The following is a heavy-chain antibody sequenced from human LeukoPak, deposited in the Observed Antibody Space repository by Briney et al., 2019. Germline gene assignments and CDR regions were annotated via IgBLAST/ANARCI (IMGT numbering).Heavy chain of an antibody. CDR2: INSDGSST. J-gene: IGHJ4*02. Sequence: GGSLRLSCAASGFTFSSYWMHWVRQAPGKGLVWVSRINSDGSSTSYADSVKGRFTISRDNAKNTLHLQMNSLRAEDTAVYYCARAGRKQLVGFGYWGQGTLVTVSS. CDR3: ARAGRKQLVGFGY. D-gene: IGHD6-6*01. CDR1: GFTFSSYW. V-gene: IGHV3-74*01.